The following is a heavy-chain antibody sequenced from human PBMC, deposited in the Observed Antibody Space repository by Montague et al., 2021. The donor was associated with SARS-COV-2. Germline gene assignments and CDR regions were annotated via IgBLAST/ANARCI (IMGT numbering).Heavy chain of an antibody. V-gene: IGHV3-53*05. CDR3: ARDGGSTNDGMDV. D-gene: IGHD2-8*01. J-gene: IGHJ6*02. Sequence: YAEYVKGRFTISRDKSKNTVDLQMTSLIPADTAVYYCARDGGSTNDGMDVWGQGTTVTVYS.